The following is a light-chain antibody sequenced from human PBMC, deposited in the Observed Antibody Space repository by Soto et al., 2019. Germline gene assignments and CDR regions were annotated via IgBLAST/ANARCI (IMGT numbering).Light chain of an antibody. CDR2: GAS. J-gene: IGKJ5*01. Sequence: EIVLTQSPGTLSLSPGERATHSCRASQSVSSSYLAWYQQKPGQAPRLLIYGASSRATGIPDRFSGSGSGTDFTLTISRLEPEDFAVYYCQQYSTSPTFGEGTRLEI. V-gene: IGKV3-20*01. CDR1: QSVSSSY. CDR3: QQYSTSPT.